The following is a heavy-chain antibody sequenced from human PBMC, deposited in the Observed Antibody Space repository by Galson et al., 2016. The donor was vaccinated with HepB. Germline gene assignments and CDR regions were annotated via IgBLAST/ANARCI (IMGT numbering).Heavy chain of an antibody. Sequence: SLILSCAASGFNFSSYNFNWVRQAPGKGLEWVSYISGGSSTTYYADFVKGRFTISRDDGRSSVYLRMNRLRVEDTAVYYCALDTVLAPCDHWGRGTLVTVSS. V-gene: IGHV3-48*01. CDR2: ISGGSSTT. J-gene: IGHJ4*02. D-gene: IGHD5-18*01. CDR3: ALDTVLAPCDH. CDR1: GFNFSSYN.